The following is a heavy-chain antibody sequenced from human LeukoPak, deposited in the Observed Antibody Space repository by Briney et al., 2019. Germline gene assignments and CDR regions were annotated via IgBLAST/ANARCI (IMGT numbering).Heavy chain of an antibody. D-gene: IGHD2-15*01. Sequence: KPSETLSLTCAVYGGSFSGYYWSWIRQPPGKGLEWIGEINHSGSTNYNPSLKSRVTISVDTSKNQFSLKLSSVTAADTAVYYCARGPADCSGGSCSTPYYYYYYGMDVWGQGTTVTVSS. J-gene: IGHJ6*02. V-gene: IGHV4-34*01. CDR3: ARGPADCSGGSCSTPYYYYYYGMDV. CDR1: GGSFSGYY. CDR2: INHSGST.